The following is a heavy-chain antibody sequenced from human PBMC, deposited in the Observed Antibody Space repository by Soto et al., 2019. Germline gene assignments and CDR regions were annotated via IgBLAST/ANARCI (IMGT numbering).Heavy chain of an antibody. CDR2: IRSKAYGGTT. J-gene: IGHJ6*02. CDR1: GFTLGDYG. D-gene: IGHD3-3*01. V-gene: IGHV3-49*03. Sequence: SLRLSCTASGFTLGDYGMSWFRQAPGKGLEWVGFIRSKAYGGTTEYAASVKGRFTISRDDSKSIAYLQMNSLKTEDTAVYYCTRYRGFDFWSGYPYGMDVWGQGTTVTVSS. CDR3: TRYRGFDFWSGYPYGMDV.